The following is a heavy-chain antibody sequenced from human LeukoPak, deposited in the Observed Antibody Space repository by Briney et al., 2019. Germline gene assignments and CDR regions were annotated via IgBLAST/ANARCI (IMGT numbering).Heavy chain of an antibody. CDR2: ISGDGGST. D-gene: IGHD3-22*01. J-gene: IGHJ4*02. Sequence: GGSLRLSCAASGFTFDDYAMHWVRQAPGKGLGWVFLISGDGGSTYYADSVKGRFTISRDNSKNSLYLQMNSLRTEDTALYYCAKDMAYYYDSSYGLDYWGQGTLVTVSS. CDR3: AKDMAYYYDSSYGLDY. CDR1: GFTFDDYA. V-gene: IGHV3-43*02.